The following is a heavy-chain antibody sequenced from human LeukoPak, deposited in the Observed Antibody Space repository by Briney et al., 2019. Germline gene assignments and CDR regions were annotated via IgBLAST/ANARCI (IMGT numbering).Heavy chain of an antibody. J-gene: IGHJ4*02. V-gene: IGHV1-2*02. D-gene: IGHD3-10*01. CDR1: GYTFTGYY. CDR2: INPDSGGT. Sequence: ASVKVSCKASGYTFTGYYMHWVRQAPGQGLEWMGWINPDSGGTNYAQKFQGRVTMTRDTSISTAYMELSRLRSDDTAVYYCARAERFGELLSIFDYWGQGTLVTVSS. CDR3: ARAERFGELLSIFDY.